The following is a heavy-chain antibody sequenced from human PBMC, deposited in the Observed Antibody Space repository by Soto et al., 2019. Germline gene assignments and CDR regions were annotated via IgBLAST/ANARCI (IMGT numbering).Heavy chain of an antibody. CDR1: GFTFSSYA. D-gene: IGHD2-2*01. CDR3: ARARRACSSTSCQPYCYYYGMDV. CDR2: ISYDGSNK. Sequence: SLRLSCAASGFTFSSYAMHWVRQAPGKGLEWVAVISYDGSNKYYADSVKGRFTISRDNSKNTLYLQMNSLRAEDTAVYYCARARRACSSTSCQPYCYYYGMDVWGQGTTVTVSS. J-gene: IGHJ6*02. V-gene: IGHV3-30-3*01.